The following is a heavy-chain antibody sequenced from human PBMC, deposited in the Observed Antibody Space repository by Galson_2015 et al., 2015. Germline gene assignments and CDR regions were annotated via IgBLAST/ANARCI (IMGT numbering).Heavy chain of an antibody. Sequence: SLLLSCAASGFPFRRSWLRWVLPSPGKGLEWVANIKQDGSEKQYVDSVKGRFTISRDNARNSLYLQMNGLTAEDTAVYYCARDHLTYYYDISGLDYWGQGTLVTVSS. CDR3: ARDHLTYYYDISGLDY. D-gene: IGHD3-22*01. CDR2: IKQDGSEK. J-gene: IGHJ4*02. V-gene: IGHV3-7*01. CDR1: GFPFRRSW.